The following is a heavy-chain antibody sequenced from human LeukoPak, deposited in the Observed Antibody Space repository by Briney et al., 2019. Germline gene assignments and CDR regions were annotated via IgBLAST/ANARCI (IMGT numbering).Heavy chain of an antibody. Sequence: GGSLRLSCAASGFTFSSYSMNWVRQAPGKGLEWVSSISSSSSYIYYADSVKGRFTISRDNAKNSLYLQMNSLRAEDTAVYYCARSMSTVIHLDYWGQGTLVTVSS. J-gene: IGHJ4*02. V-gene: IGHV3-21*01. D-gene: IGHD4-17*01. CDR2: ISSSSSYI. CDR1: GFTFSSYS. CDR3: ARSMSTVIHLDY.